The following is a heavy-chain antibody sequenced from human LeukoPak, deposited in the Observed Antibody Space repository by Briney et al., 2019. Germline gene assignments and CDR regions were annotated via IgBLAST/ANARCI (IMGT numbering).Heavy chain of an antibody. CDR1: GFTFSSYA. CDR2: ISYDGSNK. D-gene: IGHD3-10*01. V-gene: IGHV3-30*18. Sequence: GGSLRLSCAASGFTFSSYAMSWVRQAPGKGLEWVAVISYDGSNKYYADSVKGRFTISRDNSKNTLYLQMNSLRAEDTAVYYCAKLPTHGSGSYPSDFDYWGQGTLVTVSS. CDR3: AKLPTHGSGSYPSDFDY. J-gene: IGHJ4*02.